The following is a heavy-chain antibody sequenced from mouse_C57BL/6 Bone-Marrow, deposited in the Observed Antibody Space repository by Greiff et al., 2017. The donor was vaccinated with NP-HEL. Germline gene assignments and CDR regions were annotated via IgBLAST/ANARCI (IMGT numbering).Heavy chain of an antibody. Sequence: EVKLVESGGDLVKPGGSLKLSCAASGFTFSSYGMSWVRQTPDKRLEWVATISSGGSYTYYPDSVKGRFTISRDNAKNTLYLQMSSLKSEDTAMYYCARHDGYYGFAYWGQGNLVTVSA. D-gene: IGHD2-3*01. CDR2: ISSGGSYT. J-gene: IGHJ3*01. CDR1: GFTFSSYG. V-gene: IGHV5-6*01. CDR3: ARHDGYYGFAY.